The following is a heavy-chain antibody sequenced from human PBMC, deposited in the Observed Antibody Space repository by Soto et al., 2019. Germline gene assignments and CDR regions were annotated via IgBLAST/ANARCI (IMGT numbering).Heavy chain of an antibody. CDR1: GFPVSSRA. Sequence: GGSLRLSCAASGFPVSSRAMSWVRQAPGKGLEWVSAISGSGTITYYADSVKGRFTISRDNAKNSLYLQMNSLRAEDTAVYYCARDFSSLLRYFDWNLDYWGQGTLVTVSS. CDR3: ARDFSSLLRYFDWNLDY. D-gene: IGHD3-9*01. J-gene: IGHJ4*02. CDR2: ISGSGTIT. V-gene: IGHV3-23*01.